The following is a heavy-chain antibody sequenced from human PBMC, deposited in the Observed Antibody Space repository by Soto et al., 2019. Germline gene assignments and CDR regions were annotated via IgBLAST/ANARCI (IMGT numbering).Heavy chain of an antibody. Sequence: QVQVVKSGAEVKKPGASVKVSCKTSGYTFTNYHVHWVRQAPGQGLEWMGAINPNGGSTTYAQHLLGRVTMTSDSSTSTVYMEMGRLRSDDSAVYYCALPKNTLGWYNFWGQGTLVTVS. CDR1: GYTFTNYH. J-gene: IGHJ4*02. CDR3: ALPKNTLGWYNF. V-gene: IGHV1-46*01. D-gene: IGHD6-19*01. CDR2: INPNGGST.